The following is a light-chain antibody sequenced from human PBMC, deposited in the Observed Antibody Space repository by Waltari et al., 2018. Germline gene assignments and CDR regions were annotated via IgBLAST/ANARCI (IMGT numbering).Light chain of an antibody. Sequence: DIVMTQSPDSLAVSLGERATINCKSSQSVLYSSSNKNYLAWYQQKPGQPPNLLIYWASTREAGVPDRFSGSGSGSDFTLTISSLQAEDVAVYYCQQFYSTPRTFGQGTKLEI. CDR1: QSVLYSSSNKNY. J-gene: IGKJ2*02. CDR2: WAS. V-gene: IGKV4-1*01. CDR3: QQFYSTPRT.